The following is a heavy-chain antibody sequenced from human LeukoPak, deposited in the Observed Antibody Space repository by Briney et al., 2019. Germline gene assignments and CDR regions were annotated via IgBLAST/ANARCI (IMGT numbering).Heavy chain of an antibody. D-gene: IGHD3-9*01. CDR2: INPNSGGT. CDR3: AREDYDILTGRFYYGMDV. Sequence: ASVKVSCKASGYTFTGYYMHWVRQAPGQGLEWMGRINPNSGGTNYAQKFQGRVTMTRDTSISTAYMELSRLRSDDTAVYYCAREDYDILTGRFYYGMDVWGKGTTVTVSS. J-gene: IGHJ6*04. CDR1: GYTFTGYY. V-gene: IGHV1-2*06.